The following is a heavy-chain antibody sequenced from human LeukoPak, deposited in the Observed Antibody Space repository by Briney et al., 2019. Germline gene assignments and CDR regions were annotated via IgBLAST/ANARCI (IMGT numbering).Heavy chain of an antibody. V-gene: IGHV1-69*13. D-gene: IGHD6-19*01. CDR2: IIPIFGTP. Sequence: SVKVSCKASGGTFSSYAISWVRQAPGQGLEWMGGIIPIFGTPNYAQKFQGRVTITADESTSTAYMELSSLRSEDRAVYYCARVKTNGWHYFDSWGQGTLVTVTS. CDR3: ARVKTNGWHYFDS. CDR1: GGTFSSYA. J-gene: IGHJ4*02.